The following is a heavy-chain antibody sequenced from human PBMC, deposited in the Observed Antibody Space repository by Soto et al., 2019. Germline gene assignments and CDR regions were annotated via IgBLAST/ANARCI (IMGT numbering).Heavy chain of an antibody. CDR3: ARPGYSGYDQPQGPLYYFDY. D-gene: IGHD5-12*01. Sequence: GESLKISCKGSGYSFTSYWIGWVRQMPGKGLEWMGIIYPGDSDTRYSPSFQGQVTISADKSISTAYLQWSSLKASDTAMYYCARPGYSGYDQPQGPLYYFDYWGQGTLVTVSS. V-gene: IGHV5-51*01. J-gene: IGHJ4*02. CDR2: IYPGDSDT. CDR1: GYSFTSYW.